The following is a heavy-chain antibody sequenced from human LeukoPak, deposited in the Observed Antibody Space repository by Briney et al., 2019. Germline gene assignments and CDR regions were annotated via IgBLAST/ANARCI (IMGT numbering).Heavy chain of an antibody. CDR2: ISASGDTT. D-gene: IGHD2-8*02. CDR3: AKSTVAFDI. J-gene: IGHJ3*02. CDR1: GFTFSSHV. Sequence: GGSLRLSCAASGFTFSSHVMSWVRQAPGKGLEWVSDISASGDTTYYADSVKGRFTISRDNSKNTLYLQMNSLRAEDTAVYYCAKSTVAFDIWGQGTMVTVSS. V-gene: IGHV3-23*01.